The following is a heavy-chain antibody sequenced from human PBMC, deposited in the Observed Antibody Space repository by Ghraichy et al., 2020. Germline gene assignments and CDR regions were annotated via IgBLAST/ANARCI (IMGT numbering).Heavy chain of an antibody. J-gene: IGHJ5*02. CDR2: ISDSGTIT. CDR1: GFTFSSYA. V-gene: IGHV3-23*01. CDR3: AKDGTIRISMRVAIPWFDP. D-gene: IGHD3-22*01. Sequence: GGSLRLSCAASGFTFSSYAMSWVRQTPGKGLEWVSGISDSGTITHYADSVKGRFTISRDNSKNTLYLQMNSLRAEDTAKYYCAKDGTIRISMRVAIPWFDPWDQGTLVTVSS.